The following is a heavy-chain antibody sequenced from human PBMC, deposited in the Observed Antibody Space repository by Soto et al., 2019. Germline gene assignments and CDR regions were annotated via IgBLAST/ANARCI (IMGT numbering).Heavy chain of an antibody. V-gene: IGHV3-30-3*01. CDR1: GFTFSSYA. CDR3: ARERVLGYCSSTSCYTSYYFDY. CDR2: ISYDGSNK. Sequence: GGSLRLSCAASGFTFSSYAMHWVRQAPGKGLEWVAVISYDGSNKYYADSVKGRFTISRDSSKNTLYLQMNSLRAEDTAVYYCARERVLGYCSSTSCYTSYYFDYWGQGTLVTVSS. D-gene: IGHD2-2*02. J-gene: IGHJ4*02.